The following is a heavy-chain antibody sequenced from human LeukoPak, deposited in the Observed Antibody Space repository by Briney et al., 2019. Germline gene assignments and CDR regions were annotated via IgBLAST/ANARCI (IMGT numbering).Heavy chain of an antibody. Sequence: ASETVSCTGSGYSFTSYGISWVRQAPGQGLEWMGWISTYNGNTNYAQKLQGRVTMTTDTSTSTAYMELRSLRSDDTAVYYCARDPHYGSEGYWGQGTLVTVSS. J-gene: IGHJ4*02. D-gene: IGHD3-10*01. V-gene: IGHV1-18*01. CDR3: ARDPHYGSEGY. CDR2: ISTYNGNT. CDR1: GYSFTSYG.